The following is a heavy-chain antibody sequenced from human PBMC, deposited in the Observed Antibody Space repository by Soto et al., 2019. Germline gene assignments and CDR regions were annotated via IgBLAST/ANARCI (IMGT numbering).Heavy chain of an antibody. V-gene: IGHV3-33*08. Sequence: ESGGGVVQPGRSLRLSCAASGFTFSSYGMHWVRQAPGKGLEWVTTIWYDGSNKYYADSVKGRFTISRDNSKNMLYLQINSLRVEDTAVYYCARDGIDGDHDAFDIWGQGTMVTVSS. CDR3: ARDGIDGDHDAFDI. J-gene: IGHJ3*02. CDR2: IWYDGSNK. D-gene: IGHD4-17*01. CDR1: GFTFSSYG.